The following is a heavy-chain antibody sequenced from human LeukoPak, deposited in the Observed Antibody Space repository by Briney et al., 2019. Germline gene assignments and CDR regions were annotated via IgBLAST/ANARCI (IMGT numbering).Heavy chain of an antibody. D-gene: IGHD6-6*01. CDR3: ARDYSSSALDY. J-gene: IGHJ4*02. V-gene: IGHV3-33*01. Sequence: QPGGSLRLSCAASGFTFSSYGMHWVRQAPGKGLEWVAVIWFDGSNKYYADSVKGRFTISRDNARNSLYLQMNSLRAEDTAVYHCARDYSSSALDYWGQGTLVTVSS. CDR1: GFTFSSYG. CDR2: IWFDGSNK.